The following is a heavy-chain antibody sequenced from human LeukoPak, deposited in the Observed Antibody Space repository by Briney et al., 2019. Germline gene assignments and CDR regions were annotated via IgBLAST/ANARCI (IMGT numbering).Heavy chain of an antibody. Sequence: SETLSLTCTVSGGSISSYYWSWIRQPPGKGLEWIGYIYHSGSTYYNPSLKSRVTISVDRSKNQFSLKLSSVTAADTAVYYCARNHHGIAAAGIDYWGQGTLVTVSS. CDR3: ARNHHGIAAAGIDY. V-gene: IGHV4-59*12. CDR2: IYHSGST. D-gene: IGHD6-13*01. CDR1: GGSISSYY. J-gene: IGHJ4*02.